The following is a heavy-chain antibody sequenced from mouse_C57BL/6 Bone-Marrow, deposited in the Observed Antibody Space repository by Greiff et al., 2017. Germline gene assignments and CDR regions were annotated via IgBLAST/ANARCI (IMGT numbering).Heavy chain of an antibody. J-gene: IGHJ2*01. CDR2: IFPGSGST. V-gene: IGHV1-75*01. CDR3: ARSGQLRLHFDY. D-gene: IGHD3-2*02. Sequence: VKLVESGPELVKPGASVKISCKASGYTFTDYYINWVKQRPGQGLEWIGWIFPGSGSTYYNEKFKGKATLTVDKSSSTAYMLLSSLTSEDSAVYFCARSGQLRLHFDYWGQGTTLTVSS. CDR1: GYTFTDYY.